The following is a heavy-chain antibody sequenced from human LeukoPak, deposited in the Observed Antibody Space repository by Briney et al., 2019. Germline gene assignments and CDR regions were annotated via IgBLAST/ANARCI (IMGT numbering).Heavy chain of an antibody. J-gene: IGHJ6*02. Sequence: ASETLSLTCTVSGGSISSYYWSWIRQPPGKGLEWIGYIYYSGSTNYNPSLKSRVTISVDTSKNQFSLKLSSVTAADTAVYYCARVGKHYGMDVWGQGTTVTVSS. CDR3: ARVGKHYGMDV. D-gene: IGHD1-26*01. CDR2: IYYSGST. V-gene: IGHV4-59*01. CDR1: GGSISSYY.